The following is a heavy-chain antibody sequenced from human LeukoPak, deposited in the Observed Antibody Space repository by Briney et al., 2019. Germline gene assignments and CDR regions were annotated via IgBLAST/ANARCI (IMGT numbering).Heavy chain of an antibody. J-gene: IGHJ4*02. CDR2: INPNSGGT. CDR3: ARRYSSGWYSDY. CDR1: GYTFTGYY. Sequence: ASVKVSCKASGYTFTGYYMHWVRQAPGQGLEWMGWINPNSGGTNYAQKFQGRVTMTRDTSISTAYMELSRLRSDDTAVYYCARRYSSGWYSDYWGQGTLVTVSS. D-gene: IGHD6-19*01. V-gene: IGHV1-2*02.